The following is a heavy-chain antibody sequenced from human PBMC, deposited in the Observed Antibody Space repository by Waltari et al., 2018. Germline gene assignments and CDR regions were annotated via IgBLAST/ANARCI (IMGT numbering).Heavy chain of an antibody. J-gene: IGHJ5*02. CDR1: GGPLTYSS. CDR2: ISHSGST. CDR3: ARTWGYSPPLGWFDP. V-gene: IGHV4-34*01. D-gene: IGHD1-26*01. Sequence: QVQLHQWGAGLLKPSETLSLTCAVSGGPLTYSSWSWIRQSPDKGLEWIGEISHSGSTNYNPSLKSRVTMSVDTIKKQFSLKLTSVTAADTAVYFCARTWGYSPPLGWFDPWGRGTRVTVSS.